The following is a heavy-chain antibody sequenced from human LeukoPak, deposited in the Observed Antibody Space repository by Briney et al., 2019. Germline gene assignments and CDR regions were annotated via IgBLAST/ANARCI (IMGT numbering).Heavy chain of an antibody. CDR2: INHSGST. Sequence: SETLSLTCAVYGGSFSGYYWSWIRQPPGKGLEWIGEINHSGSTNYNPSLKSRVTISVDTSKNQFSLKLSSVTAADTAVYYCARLWRAAIDYGGQGILVTVSS. CDR3: ARLWRAAIDY. D-gene: IGHD1-1*01. V-gene: IGHV4-34*01. CDR1: GGSFSGYY. J-gene: IGHJ4*02.